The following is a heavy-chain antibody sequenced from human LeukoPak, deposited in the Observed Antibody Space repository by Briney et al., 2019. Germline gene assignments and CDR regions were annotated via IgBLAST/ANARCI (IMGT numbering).Heavy chain of an antibody. CDR1: GFTFSGYG. CDR2: ISFDGSNK. V-gene: IGHV3-30*18. J-gene: IGHJ4*02. Sequence: PGRSLRLSCAASGFTFSGYGMHWVRQAPGKGLEWVSFISFDGSNKYYADSVEGRFTISRDNSKNTLYLQMNSLRAEDTAVFYCAEGYGDYVDYWGQGTLVTVSS. CDR3: AEGYGDYVDY. D-gene: IGHD4-17*01.